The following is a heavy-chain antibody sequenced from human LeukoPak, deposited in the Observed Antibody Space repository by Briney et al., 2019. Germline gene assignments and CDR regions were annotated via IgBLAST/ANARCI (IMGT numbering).Heavy chain of an antibody. CDR3: ARDSLVHPNRWFDP. CDR2: IYTSGST. D-gene: IGHD6-13*01. V-gene: IGHV4-4*07. Sequence: SETLSLTCTVSGGSISSDYWSWIRQPDGKGLEWIGRIYTSGSTNYNPSLKSRVSMSVDTSTNQFSLKLSSVTAAHTAVYYCARDSLVHPNRWFDPWGQGTLVIVSS. CDR1: GGSISSDY. J-gene: IGHJ5*02.